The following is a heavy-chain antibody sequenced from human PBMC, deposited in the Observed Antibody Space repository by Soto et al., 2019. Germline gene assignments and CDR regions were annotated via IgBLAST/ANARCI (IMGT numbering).Heavy chain of an antibody. CDR1: GVSISSGGYY. CDR2: IYYSGST. J-gene: IGHJ6*02. D-gene: IGHD3-16*01. Sequence: SETLSLTCTVSGVSISSGGYYWSWIRQHPGKGLEWIGYIYYSGSTYYNPSLKSRVTISVDTSKNQFSLKLSSVTAADTAVYYCARDEVRYDYVWGSYSYYGMDVWGQGTTVTVSS. V-gene: IGHV4-31*03. CDR3: ARDEVRYDYVWGSYSYYGMDV.